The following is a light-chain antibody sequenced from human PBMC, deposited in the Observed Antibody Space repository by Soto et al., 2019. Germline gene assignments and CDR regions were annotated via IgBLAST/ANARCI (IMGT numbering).Light chain of an antibody. J-gene: IGKJ5*01. CDR3: QHGSDWPPFT. CDR1: QSVNSN. Sequence: EIVLTQSPASLSLSPGERATLSCRASQSVNSNLAWYQHKPGQAPRLLIYDASNRATGIPARFSGSGSGTDFTLTVSSLEPEDFAVYYCQHGSDWPPFTFGQGTRLK. CDR2: DAS. V-gene: IGKV3-11*01.